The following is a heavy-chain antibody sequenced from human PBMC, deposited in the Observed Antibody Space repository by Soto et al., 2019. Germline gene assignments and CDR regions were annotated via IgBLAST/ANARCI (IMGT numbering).Heavy chain of an antibody. CDR3: ARDLGGWTDY. Sequence: QVQLVQSGAEVKKPGASVKVSCKASGYTFTSYAMHWVRQAPGQRLEWMGWINAGNGNTKYSQKFQGRVTITRDTSASTAYMELRSLRSEDMTVYYCARDLGGWTDYWGQGTLVTVSS. CDR1: GYTFTSYA. CDR2: INAGNGNT. D-gene: IGHD6-19*01. J-gene: IGHJ4*02. V-gene: IGHV1-3*01.